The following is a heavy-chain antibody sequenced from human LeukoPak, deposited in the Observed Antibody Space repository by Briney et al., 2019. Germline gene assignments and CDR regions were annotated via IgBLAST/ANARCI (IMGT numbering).Heavy chain of an antibody. CDR1: GGTFSSYA. V-gene: IGHV1-69*13. CDR3: ARDPNCSSTSCYAST. D-gene: IGHD2-2*01. J-gene: IGHJ5*02. Sequence: GASVKVSCKASGGTFSSYAISWVRQAPGQGLEWMGGIIPIFGTANYAQKFQGRVTITADESTSTAYMELSSLRSEDTAVYYCARDPNCSSTSCYASTWGQGTLDTVSS. CDR2: IIPIFGTA.